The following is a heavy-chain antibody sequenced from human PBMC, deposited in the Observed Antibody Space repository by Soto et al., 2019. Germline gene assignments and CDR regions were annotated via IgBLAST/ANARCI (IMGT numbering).Heavy chain of an antibody. CDR1: GFTFSSYG. J-gene: IGHJ3*02. CDR3: AKDSGYYDSSGYYYLGAFDI. D-gene: IGHD3-22*01. CDR2: ISYDGRNK. V-gene: IGHV3-30*18. Sequence: ESGGGVVQPGRSLRLSCAASGFTFSSYGMHWVRQAPGKGLEWVAVISYDGRNKYYADSVKGRFTISRDNSKNTLYLQMNSLRAEDTAVYYCAKDSGYYDSSGYYYLGAFDIWGQGTMVTVSS.